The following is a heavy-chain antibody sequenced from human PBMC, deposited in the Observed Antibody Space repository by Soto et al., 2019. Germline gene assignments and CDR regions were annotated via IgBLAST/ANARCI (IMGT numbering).Heavy chain of an antibody. J-gene: IGHJ6*02. D-gene: IGHD2-15*01. V-gene: IGHV1-69*13. Sequence: WASVKVSCKASGGTFSSYAISWVRQAPGQGLEWMGGIIPIFGTANYAQKFQGRVTITADESTSTAYMELSSLRSEDTAVYYCAREGYCSGGSCRDRRLYYYGMDVWGQGTTVTVSS. CDR2: IIPIFGTA. CDR3: AREGYCSGGSCRDRRLYYYGMDV. CDR1: GGTFSSYA.